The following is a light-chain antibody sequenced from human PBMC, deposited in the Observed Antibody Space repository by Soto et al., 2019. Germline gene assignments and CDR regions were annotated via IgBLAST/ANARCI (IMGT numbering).Light chain of an antibody. V-gene: IGKV3D-15*01. Sequence: EIVMTQSPATLSVSPGERATLSCRASQSVSSNLAWYQQKPGQAPRLLMYGASTRATGIPARFSGRGSGTEFTLTRSSLQSEDFAVHYCQQYNNWPLTFGGGTKVEIK. J-gene: IGKJ4*01. CDR2: GAS. CDR1: QSVSSN. CDR3: QQYNNWPLT.